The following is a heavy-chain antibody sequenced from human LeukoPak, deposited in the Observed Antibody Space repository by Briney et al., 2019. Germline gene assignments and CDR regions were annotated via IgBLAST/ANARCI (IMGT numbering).Heavy chain of an antibody. J-gene: IGHJ4*02. CDR2: IYYSGST. Sequence: SETLSLTCTVSGGSISSYYWSWIRQPPGKGLEWIGYIYYSGSTNYNPSLKSRVTFSVDTSKNQFSLKLSSVTAADTAVYYCARERGSRPRRFDYWGQGTLVTVSS. V-gene: IGHV4-59*01. D-gene: IGHD3-16*01. CDR3: ARERGSRPRRFDY. CDR1: GGSISSYY.